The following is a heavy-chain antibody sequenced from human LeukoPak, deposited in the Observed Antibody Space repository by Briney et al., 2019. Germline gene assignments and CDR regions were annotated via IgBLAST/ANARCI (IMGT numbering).Heavy chain of an antibody. CDR3: ARDYYYDSSGVDAFDI. J-gene: IGHJ3*02. D-gene: IGHD3-22*01. V-gene: IGHV1-18*01. CDR1: GYTFTSYG. Sequence: ASVKVSCKASGYTFTSYGISWVRQAPGQGLEWMGWISAYNGNTNYAQKLQGRVTMTTDTSTSTAFMELRSLRSDDTAVYYCARDYYYDSSGVDAFDIWGQGTMVTVSS. CDR2: ISAYNGNT.